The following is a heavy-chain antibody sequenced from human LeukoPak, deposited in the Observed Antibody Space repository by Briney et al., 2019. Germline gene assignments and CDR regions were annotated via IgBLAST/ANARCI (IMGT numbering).Heavy chain of an antibody. CDR2: ISYDGSNK. CDR3: AKALGAAADAFDI. D-gene: IGHD6-13*01. V-gene: IGHV3-30*18. Sequence: GGSLRLSCAASGFTFSSYGMHWVRQAPGKRLEWVAVISYDGSNKYYADSVKGRFTISRDNSKNTLYLQMNSLRAEDTAVYYCAKALGAAADAFDIWGQGTMVTVSS. CDR1: GFTFSSYG. J-gene: IGHJ3*02.